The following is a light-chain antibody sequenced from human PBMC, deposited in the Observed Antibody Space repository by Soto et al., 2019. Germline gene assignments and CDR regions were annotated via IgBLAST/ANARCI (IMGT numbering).Light chain of an antibody. CDR1: SSDVDDYNY. J-gene: IGLJ2*01. CDR3: SSSAGSNNLGV. V-gene: IGLV2-8*01. Sequence: QSVLTQPPSASGSPGQSVTISCTGTSSDVDDYNYVSWYQQHPGKAPKLIIYEVNVRPSGVPDRFSGSKSGNTASLTVSGLEVEDEADYYCSSSAGSNNLGVFGGGTKLTVL. CDR2: EVN.